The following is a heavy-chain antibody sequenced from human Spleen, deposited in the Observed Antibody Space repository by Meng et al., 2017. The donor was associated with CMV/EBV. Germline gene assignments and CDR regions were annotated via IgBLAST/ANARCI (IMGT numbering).Heavy chain of an antibody. CDR3: GRDMDV. V-gene: IGHV3-30-3*01. CDR2: ISYDGSNK. Sequence: GESLKISCAASGFTFSSYAMHWVRQAPGKGLEWVAVISYDGSNKYYADSVKGRFTISRDNSKNTLYLQMNSLRVEDTAVYYCGRDMDVWGQGTTVTVSS. CDR1: GFTFSSYA. J-gene: IGHJ6*02.